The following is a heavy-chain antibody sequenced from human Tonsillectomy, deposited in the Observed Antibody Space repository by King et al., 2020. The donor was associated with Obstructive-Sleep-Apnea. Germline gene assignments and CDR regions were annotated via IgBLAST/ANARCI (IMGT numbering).Heavy chain of an antibody. V-gene: IGHV3-53*04. CDR3: TRENSCDYYGRAFDI. J-gene: IGHJ3*02. D-gene: IGHD3-22*01. CDR1: GFTVSSNY. Sequence: VQLVESGGGLVQPGGSLRLSCAASGFTVSSNYMSWVRQVPGKGLEWVSVIYSGGSTYYADSVKGRFTISRHNSKNTLYLQMNSLRVEDRAVYYCTRENSCDYYGRAFDIWGQGTVVTVSS. CDR2: IYSGGST.